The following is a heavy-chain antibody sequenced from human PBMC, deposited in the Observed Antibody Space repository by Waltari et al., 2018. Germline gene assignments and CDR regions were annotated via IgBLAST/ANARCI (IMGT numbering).Heavy chain of an antibody. CDR1: GGSISSYY. D-gene: IGHD2-2*02. CDR3: ARADEYCSSTSCYIHWFDP. CDR2: IYYSGST. V-gene: IGHV4-59*01. J-gene: IGHJ5*02. Sequence: QVQLQESGPGLVKPSETLSLTCTVSGGSISSYYWSWIRQPPGKGLEWIGYIYYSGSTNYNPSLKSRVTISVDTSKNQFSLKLSSVTAADTAVYYCARADEYCSSTSCYIHWFDPWGQGTLVTVSS.